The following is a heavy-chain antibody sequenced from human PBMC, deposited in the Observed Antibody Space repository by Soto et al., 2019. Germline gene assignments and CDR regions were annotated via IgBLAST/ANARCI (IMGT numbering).Heavy chain of an antibody. V-gene: IGHV3-53*01. Sequence: EVQLVESGGGLIQPGGSLRLSCAASGFSVSSNYMSWVRQAPGKGLEWVSVIYTGGSTYYADSVKGRFTISRDNSKNTLYLQMISLRVEDTAVYYCARSINWPDWFDPWGQGILVTVSS. J-gene: IGHJ5*02. CDR2: IYTGGST. D-gene: IGHD1-1*01. CDR3: ARSINWPDWFDP. CDR1: GFSVSSNY.